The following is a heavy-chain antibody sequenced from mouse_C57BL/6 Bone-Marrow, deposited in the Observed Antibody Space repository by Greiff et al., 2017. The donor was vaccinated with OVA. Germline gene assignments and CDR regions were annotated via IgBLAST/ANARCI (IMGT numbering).Heavy chain of an antibody. CDR3: ARKAYGSSSYAMDY. J-gene: IGHJ4*01. V-gene: IGHV1-53*01. CDR2: INPSNGGT. CDR1: GYTFTDYY. D-gene: IGHD1-1*01. Sequence: VQLQQSGPELVKPGASVKISCKASGYTFTDYYMNWVKQRPGQGLEWIGNINPSNGGTNYNEKFKSKATLTVDKSSSTAYMQLSSLTSEDSAVYYCARKAYGSSSYAMDYWGQGTSVTVSS.